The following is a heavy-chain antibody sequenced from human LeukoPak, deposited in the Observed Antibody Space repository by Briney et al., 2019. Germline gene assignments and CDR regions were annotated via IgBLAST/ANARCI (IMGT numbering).Heavy chain of an antibody. J-gene: IGHJ4*02. Sequence: SGGSLRLSCAASGFTFSNYATHWVRQAPGKGLEWVAVISYDGSNKYYADSVKGQFTISRDNSKNTLYLQMNSLRAEDTAVYYCASGDYVWGSYRYNRDYWGQGTLVTVSS. CDR2: ISYDGSNK. D-gene: IGHD3-16*02. V-gene: IGHV3-30-3*01. CDR3: ASGDYVWGSYRYNRDY. CDR1: GFTFSNYA.